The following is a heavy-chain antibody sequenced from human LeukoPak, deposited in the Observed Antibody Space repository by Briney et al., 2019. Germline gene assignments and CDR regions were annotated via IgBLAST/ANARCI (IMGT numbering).Heavy chain of an antibody. CDR2: INHSGST. CDR1: GGSISSDYY. CDR3: ARESLSSYNYGYGSFDY. Sequence: SETLSLTCTVSGGSISSDYYWSWIRQPPGKGLEWIGEINHSGSTNYNPSLKSRVTISVDTSKNQFSLKLSSVTAADTAVYYCARESLSSYNYGYGSFDYWGQGTLVTVSS. D-gene: IGHD5-24*01. J-gene: IGHJ4*02. V-gene: IGHV4-34*01.